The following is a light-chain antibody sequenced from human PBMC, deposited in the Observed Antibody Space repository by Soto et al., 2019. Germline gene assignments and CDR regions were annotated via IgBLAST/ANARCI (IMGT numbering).Light chain of an antibody. CDR3: QQSYNNPKT. CDR1: QSIANY. V-gene: IGKV1-39*01. J-gene: IGKJ1*01. CDR2: AAS. Sequence: IQMTQSPSSLSASVGDRVTITCRASQSIANYLNWYQQKPGKAPKLLIYAASTLESGVPSRFSGSGSGTGFTLTISSLQPEDFATYYCQQSYNNPKTFGQGTKV.